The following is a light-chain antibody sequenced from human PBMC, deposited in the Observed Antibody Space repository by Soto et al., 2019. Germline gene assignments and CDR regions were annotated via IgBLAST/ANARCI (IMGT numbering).Light chain of an antibody. J-gene: IGKJ5*01. CDR1: PSVPNY. CDR2: GAF. V-gene: IGKV3-11*01. Sequence: EIALTQSPATLSLSPGERATLSCRASPSVPNYLAWYQQKPGQAPRLLIYGAFNRATGIPARFSGSGSGADFTLTISSLEPEDFAVYYCQQRNIWPPVTFGQGTRLEIK. CDR3: QQRNIWPPVT.